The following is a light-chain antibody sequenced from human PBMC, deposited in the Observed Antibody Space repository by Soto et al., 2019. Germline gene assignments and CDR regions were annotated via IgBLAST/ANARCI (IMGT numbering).Light chain of an antibody. CDR1: QGINIF. J-gene: IGKJ2*01. Sequence: DIQLTQSPSFLSASVGDRVTITCRASQGINIFLAWFQQKPGKAPNLLISAASTLQSGVPSRFSGSGSETEFTLTITSLQPEDSATYYCQQRNSYPRTFGQGTKLEIK. CDR2: AAS. V-gene: IGKV1-9*01. CDR3: QQRNSYPRT.